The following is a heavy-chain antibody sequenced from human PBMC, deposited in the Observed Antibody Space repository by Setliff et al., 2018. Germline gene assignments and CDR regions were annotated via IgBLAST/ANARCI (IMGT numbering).Heavy chain of an antibody. Sequence: GASVKVSCKASGYTFSSYSMHWVRQAPGQRLEWMGWINAGNGNTKYSRKFQGRVTITRDTSASTAYMELSRLTYEDTAVYYCARDDDDFYSGYPYMDVWGKGTTVTVSS. CDR2: INAGNGNT. J-gene: IGHJ6*03. D-gene: IGHD3-3*01. CDR1: GYTFSSYS. CDR3: ARDDDDFYSGYPYMDV. V-gene: IGHV1-3*01.